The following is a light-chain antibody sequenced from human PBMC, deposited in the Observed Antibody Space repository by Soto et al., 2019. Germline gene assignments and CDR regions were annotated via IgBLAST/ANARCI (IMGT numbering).Light chain of an antibody. CDR1: SSDVGAYEF. V-gene: IGLV2-14*01. CDR2: NVH. J-gene: IGLJ2*01. CDR3: CSYTTTSTRV. Sequence: QSVLTQPASVSGSPGQSITISCTGTSSDVGAYEFVSWYQQDPGKAPKLIIYNVHNRPSGVSDRFSGSKSGNTASLTISGLQAEDEADYYCCSYTTTSTRVFGGGTKLTVL.